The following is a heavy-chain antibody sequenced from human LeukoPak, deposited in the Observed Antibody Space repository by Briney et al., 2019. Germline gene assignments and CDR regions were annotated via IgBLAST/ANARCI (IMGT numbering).Heavy chain of an antibody. J-gene: IGHJ3*02. CDR3: ARQISLAGNEAFDI. V-gene: IGHV5-51*01. Sequence: GEALKISCEGAGFHFVNQWIAWVRPMPGKGLERMGIIYSDDSDTRYSPSCQGQVTISADKSISTVYLQWSSLKASDTAIYYCARQISLAGNEAFDIWGQGTMVTVSS. D-gene: IGHD6-25*01. CDR2: IYSDDSDT. CDR1: GFHFVNQW.